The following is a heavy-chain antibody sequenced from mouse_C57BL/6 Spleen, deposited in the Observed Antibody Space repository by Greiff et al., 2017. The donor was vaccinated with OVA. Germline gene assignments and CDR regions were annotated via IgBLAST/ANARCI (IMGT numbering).Heavy chain of an antibody. J-gene: IGHJ2*01. Sequence: VQLQQSGPELVKPGASVKISCKASGYTFTDYYMNWVKQSHGKSLEWIGDINPNNGGTSYNQKFKGKATLTEDKSSSTAYMELRSLTSEDSAVYYCARWHYYGSSYDCDYWGQGTTLTVSS. D-gene: IGHD1-1*01. CDR2: INPNNGGT. CDR1: GYTFTDYY. CDR3: ARWHYYGSSYDCDY. V-gene: IGHV1-26*01.